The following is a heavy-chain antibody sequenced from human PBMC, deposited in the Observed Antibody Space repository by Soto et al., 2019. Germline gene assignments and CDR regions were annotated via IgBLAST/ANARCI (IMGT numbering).Heavy chain of an antibody. V-gene: IGHV4-30-2*01. J-gene: IGHJ3*02. Sequence: SETLSHTCAVSGGTISSGGYSWSWIRQQQGKGLEWIGYIYHSGSTYYNPSLKSRVTISVDRSKNQFSLKLSSVTAADTAVYYCARQRITMVRGVISLFAFDIWGQGTMVT. CDR1: GGTISSGGYS. D-gene: IGHD3-10*01. CDR3: ARQRITMVRGVISLFAFDI. CDR2: IYHSGST.